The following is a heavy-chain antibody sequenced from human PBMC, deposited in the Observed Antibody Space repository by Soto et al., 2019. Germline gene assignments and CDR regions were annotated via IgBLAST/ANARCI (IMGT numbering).Heavy chain of an antibody. V-gene: IGHV1-18*01. CDR2: ISAYNGNT. CDR3: ARPCPNTDSSGYYPYYFDY. Sequence: QVQLVQSGAEVKKPGASVKVSCKASGYTFTSYGISWVRQAPGQGLEWMGWISAYNGNTNYAQKLQGRVTMTTDTSTSTAYMELRSLRSDDTAVYYCARPCPNTDSSGYYPYYFDYWGQGTLVTVSS. CDR1: GYTFTSYG. J-gene: IGHJ4*02. D-gene: IGHD3-22*01.